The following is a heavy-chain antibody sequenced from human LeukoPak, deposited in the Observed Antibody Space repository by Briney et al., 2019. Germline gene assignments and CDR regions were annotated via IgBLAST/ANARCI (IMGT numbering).Heavy chain of an antibody. Sequence: PGGSLRLSCAASGFTFSSYSMNWVRQAPGKGLEWVSSISSSSSYIYYADSVGGRFTISRDNAKNSLYLQMSSLRAEDTAVYYCARDLIDFWSGPGGYWGQGTLVTVSS. D-gene: IGHD3-3*01. CDR3: ARDLIDFWSGPGGY. V-gene: IGHV3-21*01. J-gene: IGHJ4*02. CDR1: GFTFSSYS. CDR2: ISSSSSYI.